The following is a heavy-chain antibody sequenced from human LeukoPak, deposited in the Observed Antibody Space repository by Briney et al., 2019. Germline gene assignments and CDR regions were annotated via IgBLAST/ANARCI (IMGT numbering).Heavy chain of an antibody. CDR3: ARDLPPTVTTTGQDAFDI. CDR1: GYTFTGYY. V-gene: IGHV1-69*06. D-gene: IGHD4-17*01. J-gene: IGHJ3*02. Sequence: GASVKVSCKASGYTFTGYYMHWVRQAPGQGLEWMGGIIPIFGTANYAQKFQGRVTITADKSTSTAYMELSSLRSVDTAVYYCARDLPPTVTTTGQDAFDIWGQGTMVTVSS. CDR2: IIPIFGTA.